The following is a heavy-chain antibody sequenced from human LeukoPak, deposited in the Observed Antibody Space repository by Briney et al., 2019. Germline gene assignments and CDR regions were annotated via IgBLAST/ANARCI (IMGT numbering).Heavy chain of an antibody. V-gene: IGHV3-23*01. CDR2: IGGLHTGV. CDR3: AKEGYGSGSYYPEDWFDP. J-gene: IGHJ5*02. CDR1: GFTFSSHD. Sequence: PGGSLRLSCVGSGFTFSSHDMIWVRQAPGKGLEWVSDIGGLHTGVNYADSVKGRFTISRDNSKNTLYLQMNSLRAEDTAVYYCAKEGYGSGSYYPEDWFDPWGQGTLVTVSS. D-gene: IGHD3-10*01.